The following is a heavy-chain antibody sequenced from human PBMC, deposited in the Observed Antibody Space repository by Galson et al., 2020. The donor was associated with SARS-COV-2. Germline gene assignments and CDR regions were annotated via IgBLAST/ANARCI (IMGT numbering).Heavy chain of an antibody. D-gene: IGHD1-1*01. V-gene: IGHV1-24*01. CDR2: FDPEDGET. Sequence: ASVKVSCKVSGYTLTELSMHWVRQAPGQGLEWMGGFDPEDGETIYAQKFQGRVTMTEDTSTDTAYMELSSLRSEDTAVYYCATAPPRQGYLWFDPWGQGTLVTVSS. J-gene: IGHJ5*02. CDR3: ATAPPRQGYLWFDP. CDR1: GYTLTELS.